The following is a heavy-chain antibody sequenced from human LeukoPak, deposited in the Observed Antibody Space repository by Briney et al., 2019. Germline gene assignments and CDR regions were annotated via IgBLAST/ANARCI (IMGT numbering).Heavy chain of an antibody. CDR2: ISGSGGST. J-gene: IGHJ4*02. Sequence: GGSLRLSCAASGFTFSSYAMSWVRQAPGKGLEWVSAISGSGGSTYYADSVKGRFTISRDNSKNTLYLQMNSLRAEDTAVYYCARDQREYYDSSGYWPVFLHYFDYWGQGTLVTVSS. CDR3: ARDQREYYDSSGYWPVFLHYFDY. D-gene: IGHD3-22*01. V-gene: IGHV3-23*01. CDR1: GFTFSSYA.